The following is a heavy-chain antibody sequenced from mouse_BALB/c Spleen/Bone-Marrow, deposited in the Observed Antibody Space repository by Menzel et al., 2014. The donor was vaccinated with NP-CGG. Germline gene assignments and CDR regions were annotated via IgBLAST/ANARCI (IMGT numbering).Heavy chain of an antibody. J-gene: IGHJ4*01. Sequence: QVQLKESGPELVRPGVSVKISCKGSGYTFTDYAMHWVKQSHTKSLEWIGVISTYSGNTNYNQKFKSKATMTVDKSSSTTSVELERMTSEDSDTYVYAGGRPGYYSLAYWGQGTSVTVSS. V-gene: IGHV1S137*01. CDR1: GYTFTDYA. CDR2: ISTYSGNT. CDR3: AGGRPGYYSLAY.